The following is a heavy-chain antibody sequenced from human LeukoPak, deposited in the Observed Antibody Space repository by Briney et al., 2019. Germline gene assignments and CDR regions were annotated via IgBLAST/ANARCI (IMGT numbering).Heavy chain of an antibody. CDR1: GHTFTSYA. CDR2: MNPNSGNT. J-gene: IGHJ4*02. CDR3: ARGRYYYGSGSTFDY. V-gene: IGHV1-8*03. D-gene: IGHD3-10*01. Sequence: ASVKVSCKASGHTFTSYAISWVRQATGQGLEWMGWMNPNSGNTGYAQKFQGRVTITRNTSISTAYMELSSLRSEDTAVYYCARGRYYYGSGSTFDYWGQGTLVTVSS.